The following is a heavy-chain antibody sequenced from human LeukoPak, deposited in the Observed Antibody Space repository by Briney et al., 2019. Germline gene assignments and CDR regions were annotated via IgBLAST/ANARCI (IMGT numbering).Heavy chain of an antibody. CDR3: ARAFTIFGSWFDP. CDR2: IIPIFGTA. J-gene: IGHJ5*02. D-gene: IGHD3-3*01. Sequence: SVKVSCKASGGTFSSYAISWVRQAPGQGLEWMGGIIPIFGTANYAQKFQGRVTITADESTSTAYMELSSLRSEDTAVYYCARAFTIFGSWFDPWGQGTLVTVSS. CDR1: GGTFSSYA. V-gene: IGHV1-69*13.